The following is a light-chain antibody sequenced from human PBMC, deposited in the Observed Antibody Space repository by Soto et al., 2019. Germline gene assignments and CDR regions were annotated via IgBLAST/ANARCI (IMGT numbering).Light chain of an antibody. CDR2: DVA. J-gene: IGLJ1*01. V-gene: IGLV2-14*03. CDR3: MSFTSSNTYV. CDR1: SSDVGAYNF. Sequence: QSVLTQPASVSGFPGQSITISCTGTSSDVGAYNFVSWYQHYPDKAPKVVIYDVANRPSGVSYRFSASKSGNTASLTISGLQAEDEADYYCMSFTSSNTYVFGTGTKVTVL.